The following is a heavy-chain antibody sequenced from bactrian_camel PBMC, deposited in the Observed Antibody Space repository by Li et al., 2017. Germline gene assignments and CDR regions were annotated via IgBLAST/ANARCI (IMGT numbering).Heavy chain of an antibody. V-gene: IGHV3S28*01. D-gene: IGHD1*01. Sequence: GYTSRSNRLGWFRRTDEQEREGLAAIVIRDGRTYTADSVQGRFAISQDSTKNTLFLTMNTLKPEDTGMYYCAADGGLSDCSSSFQDYEYNFWGRGTQVTVS. CDR3: AADGGLSDCSSSFQDYEYNF. J-gene: IGHJ4*01. CDR1: GYTSRSNR. CDR2: IVIRDGRT.